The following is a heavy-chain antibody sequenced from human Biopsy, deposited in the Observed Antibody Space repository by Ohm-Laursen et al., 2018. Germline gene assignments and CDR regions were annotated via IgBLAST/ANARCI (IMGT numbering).Heavy chain of an antibody. CDR1: RDSISNYY. V-gene: IGHV4-59*01. CDR3: ARDRNSNWDEFGY. CDR2: IYYTGST. Sequence: GTLSLTCSVSRDSISNYYWTWIRQSPGKGLEWIGYIYYTGSTNYNPSVKSRVTISVDTSKNQFSLKLNSATAADTAVYYCARDRNSNWDEFGYWGQGTLVTVSP. J-gene: IGHJ4*02. D-gene: IGHD1-1*01.